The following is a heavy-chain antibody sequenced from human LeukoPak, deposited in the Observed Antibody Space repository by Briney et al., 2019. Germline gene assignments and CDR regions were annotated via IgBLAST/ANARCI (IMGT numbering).Heavy chain of an antibody. V-gene: IGHV4-59*01. D-gene: IGHD3-10*02. CDR2: IYYSGNT. Sequence: SETLSLTCTVSGGSISPYYWSWIRQPPGKGLEWLGYIYYSGNTDYNPSLKSRVAISVDTSKNQFSPKLSSVTAADTAVYYCARSTGSTMFIDYWGQGTLVTVSS. CDR3: ARSTGSTMFIDY. CDR1: GGSISPYY. J-gene: IGHJ4*02.